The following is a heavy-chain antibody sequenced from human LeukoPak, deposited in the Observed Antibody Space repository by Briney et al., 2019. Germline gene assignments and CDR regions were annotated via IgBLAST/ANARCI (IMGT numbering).Heavy chain of an antibody. D-gene: IGHD3-10*01. CDR3: ARDRFGVRGVMPD. Sequence: PGGSLRLSCAASGFTLSSYWIHWVRQAPGKGLVGVSRINSDGSSTSYPDSVKGRFTISRDNAKNTLYLQMNSLRAEDTAVYYCARDRFGVRGVMPDWGQGTLVTVSS. CDR1: GFTLSSYW. CDR2: INSDGSST. J-gene: IGHJ4*02. V-gene: IGHV3-74*01.